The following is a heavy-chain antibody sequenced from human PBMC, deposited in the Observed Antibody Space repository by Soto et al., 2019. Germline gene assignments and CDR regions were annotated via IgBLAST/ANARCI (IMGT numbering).Heavy chain of an antibody. CDR1: GYTFTSYG. CDR3: ARGYYYDSSPDAFDI. V-gene: IGHV1-18*04. CDR2: ISAYNGST. Sequence: ASVKVSCKASGYTFTSYGISWVRQAPGQGLEWMGWISAYNGSTNYAQKLQGRVTMTTDTSTSTAYMELRSLRSDDTAVYYCARGYYYDSSPDAFDIWGQGTMVTVSS. D-gene: IGHD3-22*01. J-gene: IGHJ3*02.